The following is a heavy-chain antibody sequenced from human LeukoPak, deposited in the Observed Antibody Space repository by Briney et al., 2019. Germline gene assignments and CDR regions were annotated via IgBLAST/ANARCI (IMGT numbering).Heavy chain of an antibody. CDR2: ISAYNGNT. CDR3: AREAPWTTVEAGDAFDI. Sequence: ASVKVSCKASVYTFTSYGISWVRQAPGQGLEWVGWISAYNGNTNYAQKLQGRVTMTTDTSTSTAYMELRSLRSDDTAVYYCAREAPWTTVEAGDAFDIWGQGTMVTVSS. V-gene: IGHV1-18*01. CDR1: VYTFTSYG. J-gene: IGHJ3*02. D-gene: IGHD4-23*01.